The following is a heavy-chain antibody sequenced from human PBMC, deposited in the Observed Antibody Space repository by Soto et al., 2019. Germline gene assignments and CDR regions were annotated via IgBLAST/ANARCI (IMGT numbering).Heavy chain of an antibody. J-gene: IGHJ6*02. V-gene: IGHV3-15*07. CDR2: IKTKADGGTT. CDR3: SHAPGRRGYYGMDV. D-gene: IGHD3-10*01. Sequence: PGGSLRLSCAASGFTFSNAWMNWVRQAPGKGLEWVGRIKTKADGGTTDYAAPVKGRFIIPRDDSKDTLYVQMNSLQTEDTGVYYCSHAPGRRGYYGMDVWGQGTTVTVSS. CDR1: GFTFSNAW.